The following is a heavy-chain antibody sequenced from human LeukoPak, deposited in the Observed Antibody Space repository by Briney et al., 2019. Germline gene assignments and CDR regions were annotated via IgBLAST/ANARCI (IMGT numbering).Heavy chain of an antibody. J-gene: IGHJ4*02. CDR3: ATVPKVPAAIWAGNSDFDY. D-gene: IGHD2-2*02. CDR1: GFILSSYN. Sequence: GGSLRLSCAASGFILSSYNMNWVRQTPGKGLEWVSYISSGSSTIYYADSVKGRFTISRDNAKSSLYLQMNSLRAEDTAVYYCATVPKVPAAIWAGNSDFDYWGQGTLVTVSS. CDR2: ISSGSSTI. V-gene: IGHV3-48*01.